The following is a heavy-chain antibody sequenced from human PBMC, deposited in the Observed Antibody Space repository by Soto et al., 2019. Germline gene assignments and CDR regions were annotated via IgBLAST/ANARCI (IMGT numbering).Heavy chain of an antibody. V-gene: IGHV3-23*01. J-gene: IGHJ4*01. D-gene: IGHD6-19*01. CDR2: ITSAGST. CDR3: SNTDKFNSQSSGWATRFDS. CDR1: GFTFSNYA. Sequence: EVQLLESGGDLAQPGGSLRLICAASGFTFSNYAMTWVRQSPGKGLEWVSTITSAGSTFYGDTVKGRFTISRDNSKSTLYLQMNSIGAEDKADYYWSNTDKFNSQSSGWATRFDSWGHGNLVNVSS.